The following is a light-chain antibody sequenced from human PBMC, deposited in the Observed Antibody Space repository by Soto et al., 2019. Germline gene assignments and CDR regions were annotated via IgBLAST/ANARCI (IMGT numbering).Light chain of an antibody. Sequence: QSVLTQPASVSGSPGQSITISCTGTSSDVGGYKYVSWYQQHPDKAPKLMIYDVSNRPSGVSDRFSGSKSGNTASLTISGLQAEDEADYYCSSYTSSFTGVFGTGTKLTVL. CDR1: SSDVGGYKY. V-gene: IGLV2-14*03. CDR2: DVS. CDR3: SSYTSSFTGV. J-gene: IGLJ1*01.